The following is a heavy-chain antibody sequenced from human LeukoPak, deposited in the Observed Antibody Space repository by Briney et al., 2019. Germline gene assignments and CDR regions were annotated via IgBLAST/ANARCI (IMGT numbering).Heavy chain of an antibody. Sequence: SVKVSCKASGGTFSSYAISLVRQAPGQGLEWMGRIIPILGIANYAQKSQGRVTITADKSTSTAYMELSSLRSEDTAVYYCARWGAYGDYYFDYWGQGTLVTVSS. CDR3: ARWGAYGDYYFDY. D-gene: IGHD4-17*01. J-gene: IGHJ4*02. V-gene: IGHV1-69*04. CDR1: GGTFSSYA. CDR2: IIPILGIA.